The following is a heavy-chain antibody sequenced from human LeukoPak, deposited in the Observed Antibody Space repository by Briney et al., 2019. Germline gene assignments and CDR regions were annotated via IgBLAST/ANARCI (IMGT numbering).Heavy chain of an antibody. Sequence: GGSLRLSCEASGFSVTNNYMSWFRLAPGKGLEWVSVLYTGGIRYYAGFVRGRFTISRDDSKNTLYLQMNSLRAEDTAVYYCAKDRRPNSYSSSWLDYWGQGTLITVSS. J-gene: IGHJ4*02. CDR1: GFSVTNNY. CDR3: AKDRRPNSYSSSWLDY. D-gene: IGHD6-13*01. V-gene: IGHV3-66*02. CDR2: LYTGGIR.